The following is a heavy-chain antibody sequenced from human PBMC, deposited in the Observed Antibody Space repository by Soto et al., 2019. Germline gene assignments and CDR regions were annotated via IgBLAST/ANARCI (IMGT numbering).Heavy chain of an antibody. CDR3: AREPRYCRGGSCSITGDAYDI. J-gene: IGHJ3*02. D-gene: IGHD2-15*01. Sequence: EVQLVESGGVLVQPGGSLRLSCTAAGFIVSDTYVNWVRQAPGKGRERVSVISNRGETHYADSVRGRFSLSRDISDNTLHLQMNNLRVENTAVYYCAREPRYCRGGSCSITGDAYDIWGQGTMVTVSS. V-gene: IGHV3-66*01. CDR2: ISNRGET. CDR1: GFIVSDTY.